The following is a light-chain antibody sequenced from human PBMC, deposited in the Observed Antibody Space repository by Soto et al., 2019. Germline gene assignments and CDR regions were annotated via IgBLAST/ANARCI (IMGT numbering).Light chain of an antibody. J-gene: IGKJ1*01. Sequence: VMTQSPATLSVFPGERATLSCSASQSVSSNLAWYQQKPGQAPRLLIYGASTRATGIPARFSGSGSGTEFTLTISSLQSEDFAVYYCQQYNNWPPWTFGQGTKVDIK. CDR3: QQYNNWPPWT. V-gene: IGKV3-15*01. CDR2: GAS. CDR1: QSVSSN.